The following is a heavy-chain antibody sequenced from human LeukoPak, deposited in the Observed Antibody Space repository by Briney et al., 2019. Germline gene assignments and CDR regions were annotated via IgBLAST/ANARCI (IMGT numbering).Heavy chain of an antibody. V-gene: IGHV4-59*01. CDR2: IDHSGST. CDR3: AREYSTTFPFDF. D-gene: IGHD6-13*01. CDR1: GLSLKIYY. Sequence: SETLSLTCTVSGLSLKIYYWTWIRQSPGKGLEWIGYIDHSGSTNYNPSLESRVTMSVDPSKKQFSLRLTSLTEADTAVYYCAREYSTTFPFDFWGPGTLVTVSS. J-gene: IGHJ4*01.